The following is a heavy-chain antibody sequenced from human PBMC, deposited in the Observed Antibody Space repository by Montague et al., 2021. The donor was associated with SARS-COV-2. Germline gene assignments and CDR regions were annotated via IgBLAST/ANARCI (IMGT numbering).Heavy chain of an antibody. CDR2: IHTSGNT. Sequence: TLSLTCTVSGCSISSGNHYWSWIRQPAGKGLEWIGRIHTSGNTKYMSSLKSRVTISVDTSKNQFSLKLSSVTAADTAVYYCARRIDYYGIDVWGQGTTVTVSS. CDR3: ARRIDYYGIDV. J-gene: IGHJ6*02. D-gene: IGHD1-26*01. V-gene: IGHV4-61*02. CDR1: GCSISSGNHY.